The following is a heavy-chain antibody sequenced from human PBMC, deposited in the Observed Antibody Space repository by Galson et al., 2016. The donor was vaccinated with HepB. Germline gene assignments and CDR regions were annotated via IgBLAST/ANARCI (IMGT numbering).Heavy chain of an antibody. J-gene: IGHJ4*02. CDR2: ISWNSGSI. Sequence: SLRLSCAASGFTFDEYTMHWVRQAPGKGLEWVSGISWNSGSIGYADSVKGRFTISRDNAKYSLFLQMNSLRAEDTALYYCAKFSPGIAVWGQGTLVTVSS. V-gene: IGHV3-9*01. CDR3: AKFSPGIAV. CDR1: GFTFDEYT. D-gene: IGHD6-19*01.